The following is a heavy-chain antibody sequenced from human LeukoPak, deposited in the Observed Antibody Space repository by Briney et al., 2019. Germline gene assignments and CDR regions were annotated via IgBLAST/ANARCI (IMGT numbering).Heavy chain of an antibody. CDR1: GFTFSSYG. Sequence: GGSLRLSCAASGFTFSSYGMHWVRQAPGKGLEWVAFIRYDGSNKYYEDSVKGRFTISRDNSKNTLYLQMNSLRAEDTAVYYCAKVGYSRYYYYMDVWGKGTTVTVSS. V-gene: IGHV3-30*02. D-gene: IGHD4-11*01. CDR2: IRYDGSNK. CDR3: AKVGYSRYYYYMDV. J-gene: IGHJ6*03.